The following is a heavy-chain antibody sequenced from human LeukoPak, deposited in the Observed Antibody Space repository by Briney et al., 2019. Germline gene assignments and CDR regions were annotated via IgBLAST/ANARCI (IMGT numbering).Heavy chain of an antibody. J-gene: IGHJ4*02. V-gene: IGHV1-2*02. CDR2: INPNSGGT. Sequence: ASVKVSCKASGYTFTGYYMHWVRQAPGQGLEWMGWINPNSGGTNYAQKFQGRVTMTRDTSISTAYMELSRLRSDDTAVYYCARVRHYYDSSGYPQGFDYWGQGTLVTVSS. D-gene: IGHD3-22*01. CDR3: ARVRHYYDSSGYPQGFDY. CDR1: GYTFTGYY.